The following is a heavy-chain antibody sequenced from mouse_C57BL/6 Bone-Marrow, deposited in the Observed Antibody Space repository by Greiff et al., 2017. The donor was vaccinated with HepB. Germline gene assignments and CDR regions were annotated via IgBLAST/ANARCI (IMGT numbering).Heavy chain of an antibody. CDR3: ARLGYYGSRFDY. CDR1: GYTLTDYY. V-gene: IGHV1-19*01. Sequence: VQLKQSGPVLVKPGASVKMSCKASGYTLTDYYMNWVKQSHGKSLEGIGVINPYNGGTSYNKKFKGKATLTVDKSSSKAYMELNSLTSEDSSVYYCARLGYYGSRFDYWGQGTTLTVSS. D-gene: IGHD1-1*01. CDR2: INPYNGGT. J-gene: IGHJ2*01.